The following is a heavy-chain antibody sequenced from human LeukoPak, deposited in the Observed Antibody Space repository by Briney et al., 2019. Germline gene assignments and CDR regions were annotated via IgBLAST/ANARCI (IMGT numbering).Heavy chain of an antibody. CDR3: ASVGYTSGWFYFDY. CDR2: ISSSSRTI. CDR1: GFTFSRYS. Sequence: QPGGSLRLSCAASGFTFSRYSMNWVRQAPGKGLEWVSYISSSSRTIYYADSVKGRFTISRDNAKNSMYLQMNSLRAEDTAVYYCASVGYTSGWFYFDYWGQGTLVTVSS. J-gene: IGHJ4*02. D-gene: IGHD6-19*01. V-gene: IGHV3-48*04.